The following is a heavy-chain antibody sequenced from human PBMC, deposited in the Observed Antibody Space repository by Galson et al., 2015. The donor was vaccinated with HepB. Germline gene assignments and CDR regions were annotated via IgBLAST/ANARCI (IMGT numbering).Heavy chain of an antibody. V-gene: IGHV4-59*01. Sequence: SETLSLTCTVSGGSISSYYWSWIRQPPGKGLEWTGYIYYSGSTNYNPSLKSRVTISVDTSKNQFSLKLSSVTAADTAVYYCARDARVAVAGPPFDPWGQGTLVTVSS. CDR3: ARDARVAVAGPPFDP. D-gene: IGHD6-19*01. J-gene: IGHJ5*02. CDR2: IYYSGST. CDR1: GGSISSYY.